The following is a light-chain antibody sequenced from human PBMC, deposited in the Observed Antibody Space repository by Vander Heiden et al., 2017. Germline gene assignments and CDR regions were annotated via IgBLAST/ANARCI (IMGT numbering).Light chain of an antibody. V-gene: IGKV1-5*03. CDR3: QQDNSYSLA. Sequence: DNKTTQPPSTLSASVGDRVTITCRASQSISSWLAWYQQKPGKAPKLLIYKASSLESGVPSRFSGSGSGTEFTLTISSLQPDDFATYYCQQDNSYSLAFGQGTKVEIK. CDR1: QSISSW. CDR2: KAS. J-gene: IGKJ2*01.